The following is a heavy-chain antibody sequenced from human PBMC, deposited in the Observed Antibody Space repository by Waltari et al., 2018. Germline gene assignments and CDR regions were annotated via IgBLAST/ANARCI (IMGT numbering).Heavy chain of an antibody. J-gene: IGHJ4*02. CDR2: ISYDGSDK. CDR1: GFTFSNFA. Sequence: QVQLVESGGGVVKPGRSLRISCAAAGFTFSNFAINWVRQAPGKGLEWVAVISYDGSDKYYAVSVKGRFTISRDNSKNTVYLQMNSLRAEDTAVYYCASPPTYYDYIWGSYRPDFWGQGTLVPVSS. V-gene: IGHV3-30-3*01. CDR3: ASPPTYYDYIWGSYRPDF. D-gene: IGHD3-16*02.